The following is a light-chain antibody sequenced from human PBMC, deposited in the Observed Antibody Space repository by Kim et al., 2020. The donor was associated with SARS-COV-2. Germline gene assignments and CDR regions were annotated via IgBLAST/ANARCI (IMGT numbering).Light chain of an antibody. V-gene: IGLV2-11*01. J-gene: IGLJ1*01. Sequence: QSVTISCTGTSSDVGGYNYVSWYQQHPGKAPKLMIYDVSKRPSGVPDRFSGSKSGNTASLTISGLQAEDEADYYCCSYAGSYTYVFGTGTKGHRP. CDR1: SSDVGGYNY. CDR2: DVS. CDR3: CSYAGSYTYV.